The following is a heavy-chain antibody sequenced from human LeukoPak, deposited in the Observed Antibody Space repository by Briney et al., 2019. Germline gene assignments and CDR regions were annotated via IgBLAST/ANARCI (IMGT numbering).Heavy chain of an antibody. CDR3: AKAIYYGACYFHY. J-gene: IGHJ4*02. CDR2: IRYDGSNK. D-gene: IGHD3-22*01. CDR1: GFTFSSYG. Sequence: GGSLRLSCAASGFTFSSYGMHWVRQAPGKGLEWVAFIRYDGSNKYYADSVKGRFTISRDNSKNTLYLQMNSLRAEDTAVYYSAKAIYYGACYFHYWGQGTLVTVSS. V-gene: IGHV3-30*02.